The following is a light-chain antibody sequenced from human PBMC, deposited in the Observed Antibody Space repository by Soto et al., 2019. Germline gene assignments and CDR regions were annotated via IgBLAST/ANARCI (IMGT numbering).Light chain of an antibody. V-gene: IGLV1-40*01. CDR1: SSNIGSNA. CDR2: GNS. Sequence: QSVLTQPPSVSGAPRQRVTISCSGSSSNIGSNAVNWYQQFPGKAPKLLIYGNSNRPSGVPDRFSGSKSGTSASLAITGLQAEDEADYYCQSYDSSLSASYVFGTGTKVTVL. CDR3: QSYDSSLSASYV. J-gene: IGLJ1*01.